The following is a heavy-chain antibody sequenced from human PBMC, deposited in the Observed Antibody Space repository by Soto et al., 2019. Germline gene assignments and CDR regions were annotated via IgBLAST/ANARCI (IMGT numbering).Heavy chain of an antibody. CDR2: INSDGSST. V-gene: IGHV3-74*01. D-gene: IGHD6-6*01. CDR1: GFTFSSYW. J-gene: IGHJ6*03. CDR3: ARRARPDFYYMDV. Sequence: GGSLRLSCAASGFTFSSYWMHWVRQAPGKGLVWVSRINSDGSSTSYADSVKGRFTISRDNAKNTLYLQMISLRAEDTAVYYCARRARPDFYYMDVWGKGTTVTVSS.